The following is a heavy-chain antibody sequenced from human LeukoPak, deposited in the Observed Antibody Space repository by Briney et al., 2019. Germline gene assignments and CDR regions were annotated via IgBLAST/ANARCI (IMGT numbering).Heavy chain of an antibody. CDR2: IYYSGST. Sequence: SETLSLTCTVSGGSISSSSYYWGWIRQPPGKGLEWIGSIYYSGSTYYNPSLKSRVTISVDTSKNQFSLKLSSVTAADTAVYYCARSLGYCTNGVCYKGFSGYYYMDVWGKGTTVTVSS. D-gene: IGHD2-8*01. V-gene: IGHV4-39*07. CDR3: ARSLGYCTNGVCYKGFSGYYYMDV. J-gene: IGHJ6*03. CDR1: GGSISSSSYY.